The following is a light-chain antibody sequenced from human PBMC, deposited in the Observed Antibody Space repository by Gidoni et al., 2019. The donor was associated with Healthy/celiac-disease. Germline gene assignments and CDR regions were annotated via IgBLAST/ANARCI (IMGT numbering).Light chain of an antibody. CDR1: QSVSSSY. V-gene: IGKV3-20*01. CDR3: QQYGSSRLT. CDR2: GAS. Sequence: EIELTQSPGTRSLSPGERATLSCRASQSVSSSYLAWYQQKPGQAPRLLIYGASSRATGIPDRFSGSGSGTDFTLTISSLEPEDFAVYYCQQYGSSRLTFGGGTKVEIK. J-gene: IGKJ4*01.